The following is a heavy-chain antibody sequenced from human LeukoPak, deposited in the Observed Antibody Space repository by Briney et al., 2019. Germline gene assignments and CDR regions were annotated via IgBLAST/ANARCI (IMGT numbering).Heavy chain of an antibody. CDR1: GFTFSNYG. CDR2: IWFDGIRK. J-gene: IGHJ3*02. D-gene: IGHD3-22*01. V-gene: IGHV3-33*01. CDR3: ARDLEDSSPFGAFDM. Sequence: GGSLRLSSAASGFTFSNYGMHWVRQVPGKGLEWAAAIWFDGIRKYYADSVKGRLTISRDNSKNTLYLQMNSLRAEDTAVYYCARDLEDSSPFGAFDMWGQGTIVTVSS.